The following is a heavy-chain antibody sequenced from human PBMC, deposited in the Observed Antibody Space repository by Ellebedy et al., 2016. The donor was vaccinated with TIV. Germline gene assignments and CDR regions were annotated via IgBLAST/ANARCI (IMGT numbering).Heavy chain of an antibody. J-gene: IGHJ4*02. D-gene: IGHD1-14*01. CDR1: GYTFTSYY. Sequence: ASVKVSCXASGYTFTSYYMHWVRQAPGQGLEWMGIINPSGGSTSYAQKFQGRVTMTRDTSISTAYMELSRLRSDDTAVYYCARAPYRTWVDYWGQGTLVTVSS. CDR3: ARAPYRTWVDY. CDR2: INPSGGST. V-gene: IGHV1-46*01.